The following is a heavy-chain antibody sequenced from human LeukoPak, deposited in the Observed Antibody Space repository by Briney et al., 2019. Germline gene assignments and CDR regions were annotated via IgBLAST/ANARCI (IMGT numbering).Heavy chain of an antibody. V-gene: IGHV1-69*13. CDR2: IIPIFGTA. CDR1: GGTFSSYA. J-gene: IGHJ6*02. Sequence: SVKVSCKASGGTFSSYAISWVRQAPGQGLEWMGGIIPIFGTANYAQKFQGRVTITADESTRTAYMELSSLRSEDTAVYYCARERNYYDSSGLSYYYGMDVWGQGTTVTVSS. CDR3: ARERNYYDSSGLSYYYGMDV. D-gene: IGHD3-22*01.